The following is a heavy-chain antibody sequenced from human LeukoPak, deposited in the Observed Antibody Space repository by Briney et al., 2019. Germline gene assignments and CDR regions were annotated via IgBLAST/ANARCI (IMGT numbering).Heavy chain of an antibody. V-gene: IGHV1-69*13. CDR1: GGALSSST. D-gene: IGHD1-14*01. CDR3: ARAPPATQTEYFDY. Sequence: PAKFYTKTSGGALSSSTISWVLQTPGPRREPICAIIPIFGTANYAQKFQGRVTITADESTSTAYMELSSLRSEDTAVYYCARAPPATQTEYFDYWGQGTLVTVSS. J-gene: IGHJ4*02. CDR2: IIPIFGTA.